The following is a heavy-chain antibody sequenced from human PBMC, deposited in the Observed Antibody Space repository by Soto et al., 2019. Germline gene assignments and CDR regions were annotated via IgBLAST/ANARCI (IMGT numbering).Heavy chain of an antibody. Sequence: SESMSLTCTVSGGSISSGDYYWSWIRQPPGKGLEWIGYIYYSGSTYYNPSLKSRVTISVDTSKNQFSLKLSSVTAADTAVYYCARDNILGILYGGMDVWGQGTTVTVSS. D-gene: IGHD3-3*01. J-gene: IGHJ6*02. CDR1: GGSISSGDYY. V-gene: IGHV4-30-4*01. CDR3: ARDNILGILYGGMDV. CDR2: IYYSGST.